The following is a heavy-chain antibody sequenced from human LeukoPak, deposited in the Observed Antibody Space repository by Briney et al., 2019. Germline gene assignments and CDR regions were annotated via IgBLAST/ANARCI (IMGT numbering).Heavy chain of an antibody. CDR1: GGFINSYY. D-gene: IGHD6-19*01. V-gene: IGHV4-59*01. CDR2: IYYSGST. J-gene: IGHJ6*03. CDR3: ARGSYSSGWDRDYYYMDV. Sequence: PSETLSLTRTVSGGFINSYYWSWIRQPPGKGLEWIGYIYYSGSTNYNPSLKSRVTISVDTSKNQFSLKLSSVTAADTAVYYCARGSYSSGWDRDYYYMDVWGKGTTVTVSS.